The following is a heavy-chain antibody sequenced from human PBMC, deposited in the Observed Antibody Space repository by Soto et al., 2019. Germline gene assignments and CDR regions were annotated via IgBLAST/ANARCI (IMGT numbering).Heavy chain of an antibody. J-gene: IGHJ5*02. D-gene: IGHD1-1*01. Sequence: LSLTCAVSGGSISSGGYSWSWIRQPPGKGLEWIGYIYHSGSTYYNPSLKSRVTISVDRSKNQFSLKLSSVTAADTAVYYCARERKKNWKQERGWFDPWGQGTLVTVSS. CDR2: IYHSGST. CDR1: GGSISSGGYS. CDR3: ARERKKNWKQERGWFDP. V-gene: IGHV4-30-2*01.